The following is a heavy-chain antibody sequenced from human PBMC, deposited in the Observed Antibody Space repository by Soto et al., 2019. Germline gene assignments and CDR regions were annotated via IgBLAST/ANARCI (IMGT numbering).Heavy chain of an antibody. CDR1: GGSISSGGYY. J-gene: IGHJ4*02. D-gene: IGHD2-2*01. Sequence: QVQLQESGPGLVKPSQTLSLTCTVSGGSISSGGYYWSWIRQHPGKGLEWIGYIYYSGSTYYNPSLKSRGTISVDTYKNQFSLKLSSVTAADTAMYYCARSSTSANYFDYWGQGTLVTVSS. CDR3: ARSSTSANYFDY. CDR2: IYYSGST. V-gene: IGHV4-31*03.